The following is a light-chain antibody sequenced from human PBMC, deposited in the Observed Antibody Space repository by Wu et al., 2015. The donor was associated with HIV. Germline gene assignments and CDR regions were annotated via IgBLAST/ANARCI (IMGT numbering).Light chain of an antibody. CDR3: QQHYSWPLT. J-gene: IGKJ5*01. CDR1: QSVTNY. CDR2: DAS. V-gene: IGKV3-11*01. Sequence: EIVLTQSPATLSLSPGERATLSCRASQSVTNYLAWYQQKPGQAPRLLIYDASNRATGIPARFSGGGSVTDFTLTISSLEPEDSALYYCQQHYSWPLTFGQGTRLEIK.